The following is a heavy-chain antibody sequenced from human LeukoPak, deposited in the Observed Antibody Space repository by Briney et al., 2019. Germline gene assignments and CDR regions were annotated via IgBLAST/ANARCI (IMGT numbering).Heavy chain of an antibody. CDR1: GFTFSSYG. CDR3: AKTPAIVVVVAATPYFDY. D-gene: IGHD2-15*01. Sequence: GGSLRLSCAASGFTFSSYGMSWVRQAPGKGLEWVSAISGSGGSTYYADSVKGRFTISRDNSKNTLYLRMNSLRAEDTAVYYCAKTPAIVVVVAATPYFDYWGQGTLVTVSS. CDR2: ISGSGGST. J-gene: IGHJ4*02. V-gene: IGHV3-23*01.